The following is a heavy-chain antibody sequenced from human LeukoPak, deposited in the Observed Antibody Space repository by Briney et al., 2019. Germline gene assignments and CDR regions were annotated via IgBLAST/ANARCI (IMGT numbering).Heavy chain of an antibody. CDR3: ARDLKLVVGGFDY. D-gene: IGHD1-26*01. CDR1: GGSISSSSYY. J-gene: IGHJ4*02. V-gene: IGHV4-39*07. Sequence: SETLSLTCTVSGGSISSSSYYWGWIRQPPGKGLEWIGSIYYSGGTYYNPSLKSRVTISVDTSKNQFSLKLSSVTAADTAVYYCARDLKLVVGGFDYWGQGALVTVSS. CDR2: IYYSGGT.